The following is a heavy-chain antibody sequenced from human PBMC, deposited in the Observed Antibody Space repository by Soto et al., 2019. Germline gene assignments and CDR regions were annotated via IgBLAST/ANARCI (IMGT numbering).Heavy chain of an antibody. CDR2: ISGSGGST. J-gene: IGHJ4*02. V-gene: IGHV3-23*01. D-gene: IGHD6-13*01. Sequence: EVQLLESGGGLVQPGGSLRLSCAASGFTFSSYAMRWVRQAPGKGLEWVSAISGSGGSTYYADSVKGRFTISRDNTKNTLYLQMNNLRDEDTAVYYCARRGPGTYFDYWGQGTLVTVSS. CDR1: GFTFSSYA. CDR3: ARRGPGTYFDY.